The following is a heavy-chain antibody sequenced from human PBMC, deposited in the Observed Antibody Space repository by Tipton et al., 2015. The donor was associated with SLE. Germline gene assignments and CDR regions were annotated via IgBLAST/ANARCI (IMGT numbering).Heavy chain of an antibody. Sequence: TLSLTCTVSGGSITSSGFYWGWFRQPTGKGLEWIGSIDYSGRTYYTPSLKSRVTISVDTSKNQFSLKLSSVTAADTAVYYCARGLAMVRGDSMDYWGQGTLVTVSS. CDR2: IDYSGRT. CDR3: ARGLAMVRGDSMDY. CDR1: GGSITSSGFY. D-gene: IGHD3-10*01. J-gene: IGHJ4*02. V-gene: IGHV4-39*01.